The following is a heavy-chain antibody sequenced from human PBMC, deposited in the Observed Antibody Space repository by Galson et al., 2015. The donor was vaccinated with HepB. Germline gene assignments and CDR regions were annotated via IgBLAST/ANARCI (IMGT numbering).Heavy chain of an antibody. CDR1: GFTFRDYY. Sequence: SLRLSCAASGFTFRDYYMSWIRQATGKGLEYVSAISSNGGSTYYAGSVKGSFTISRDNSKNTLYLQMSSLRAEDKAVYYCAHSSGWYGAFDIWGQGTMVTVSS. CDR2: ISSNGGST. D-gene: IGHD6-19*01. V-gene: IGHV3-64D*06. CDR3: AHSSGWYGAFDI. J-gene: IGHJ3*02.